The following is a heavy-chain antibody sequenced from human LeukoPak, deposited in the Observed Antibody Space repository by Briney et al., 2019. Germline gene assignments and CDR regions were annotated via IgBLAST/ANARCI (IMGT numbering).Heavy chain of an antibody. Sequence: SETLSLTCTVSGGSISGSSYYWGWIRQPPGKGLEWIGSIYYSGSTYYNPSLKSRVTISVDTSKNQFSLKLSSVTAADTAVYYCARDRYYDSSAASDYWGQGTLVTVSS. V-gene: IGHV4-39*02. J-gene: IGHJ4*02. D-gene: IGHD3-22*01. CDR2: IYYSGST. CDR1: GGSISGSSYY. CDR3: ARDRYYDSSAASDY.